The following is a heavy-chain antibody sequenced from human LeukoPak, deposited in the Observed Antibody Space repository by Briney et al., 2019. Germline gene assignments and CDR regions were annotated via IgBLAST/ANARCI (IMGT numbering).Heavy chain of an antibody. CDR2: IRYGGSNK. J-gene: IGHJ4*02. Sequence: GGSLRLSCAASGFSFSSYGMHWVRQAPGKGLEGGAFIRYGGSNKYYADSVKGRFTISTDNAKTSLYLQMNSLRAEDTAVYYCARDSLAVAADLDYWGQGTLVTVSS. D-gene: IGHD6-19*01. CDR1: GFSFSSYG. CDR3: ARDSLAVAADLDY. V-gene: IGHV3-30*02.